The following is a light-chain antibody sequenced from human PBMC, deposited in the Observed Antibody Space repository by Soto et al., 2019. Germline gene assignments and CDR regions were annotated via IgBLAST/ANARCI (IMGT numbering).Light chain of an antibody. CDR2: AAS. V-gene: IGKV1-33*01. CDR1: QDISNY. J-gene: IGKJ5*01. Sequence: DIQMTQSPSSLSASVGDRVTITCQASQDISNYLNWYQQKPGKAPKLLLSAASNLETGDPLRFSGSGSGTDFAFIISSLQPEDVATYFCQQYGSLPITFGQGTRLEIK. CDR3: QQYGSLPIT.